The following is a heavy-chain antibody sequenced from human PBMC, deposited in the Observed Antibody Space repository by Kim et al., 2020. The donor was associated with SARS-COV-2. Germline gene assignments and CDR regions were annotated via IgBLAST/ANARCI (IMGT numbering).Heavy chain of an antibody. J-gene: IGHJ4*02. CDR2: ISYDGSNK. V-gene: IGHV3-30-3*01. D-gene: IGHD5-18*01. Sequence: GGSLRLSCSASGFTFSSYAMHWVRQAPGKGLEWVAVISYDGSNKYYADSVKGRFTISRDNSKNTLYLQMYSLRAEDTAVYYCAGDTAAMGYFDYWCQGTL. CDR3: AGDTAAMGYFDY. CDR1: GFTFSSYA.